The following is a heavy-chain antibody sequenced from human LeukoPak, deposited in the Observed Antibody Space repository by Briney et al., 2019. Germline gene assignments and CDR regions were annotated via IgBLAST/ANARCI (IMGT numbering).Heavy chain of an antibody. CDR2: IYSGGST. D-gene: IGHD2-15*01. V-gene: IGHV3-53*04. CDR1: GFTYRTYW. Sequence: GGSLRLSCAASGFTYRTYWMDWVRQAPGKGLEWVSVIYSGGSTYYADSVKGRFTISRHNSKNTLYLQMNSLRAEDTAVYYCARARAGSGLYFDYWGQGTLVTVSS. CDR3: ARARAGSGLYFDY. J-gene: IGHJ4*02.